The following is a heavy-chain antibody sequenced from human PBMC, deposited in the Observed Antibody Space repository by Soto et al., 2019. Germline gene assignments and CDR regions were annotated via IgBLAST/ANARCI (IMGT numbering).Heavy chain of an antibody. V-gene: IGHV1-18*01. J-gene: IGHJ4*02. Sequence: ASLKVSCKTSGYTFTSYGISCVRHTNGQGLEWMGWISAYNVNTNYAQKLQGRVTMTTDTSTSTAYMELRSLRSDDTAVYYCARDGVVVTAIIEYWGQGTLVTVSS. CDR3: ARDGVVVTAIIEY. D-gene: IGHD2-21*02. CDR1: GYTFTSYG. CDR2: ISAYNVNT.